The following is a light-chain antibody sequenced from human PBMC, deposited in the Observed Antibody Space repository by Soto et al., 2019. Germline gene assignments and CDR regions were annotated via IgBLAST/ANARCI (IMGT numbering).Light chain of an antibody. CDR3: ATWDDRLTAWV. CDR1: SSDVGAYNY. V-gene: IGLV2-14*01. CDR2: EVS. Sequence: QSALTQPASVSGSPGQSITISCTGTSSDVGAYNYISWYQQHPGKAPKLMIYEVSNRPSGVSDRFSGSKSGTSASLAISGLQSEDEGDYYCATWDDRLTAWVFGGGTKLTVL. J-gene: IGLJ3*02.